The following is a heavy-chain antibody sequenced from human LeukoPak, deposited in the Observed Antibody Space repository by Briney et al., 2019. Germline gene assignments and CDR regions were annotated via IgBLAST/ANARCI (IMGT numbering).Heavy chain of an antibody. CDR2: ISGSGDST. J-gene: IGHJ4*02. V-gene: IGHV3-23*01. D-gene: IGHD2-2*01. Sequence: PGGSLRLSCAASGFTISTYAMNWVRQAPGKGLEWVSAISGSGDSTYYADSVKGRFTISRDNSKNTLLLQMNSLRAEDTAVYYCAKGGAGYCSSTSCLYYFDYWGQGTLVTVST. CDR3: AKGGAGYCSSTSCLYYFDY. CDR1: GFTISTYA.